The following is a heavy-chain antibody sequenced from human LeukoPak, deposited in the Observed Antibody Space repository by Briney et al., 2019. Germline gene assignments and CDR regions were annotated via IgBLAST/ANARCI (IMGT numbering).Heavy chain of an antibody. CDR3: AKDRYYYDSSGYYYHAEYFQH. Sequence: GGSLRLSCAASGFTFSSYAMSWVHQAPGKGLEWVSAISGSGGSTYYADSVKGRFTISRDNSKNTLYLQMNSLRAEDTAVYYCAKDRYYYDSSGYYYHAEYFQHWGQGTLVTVSS. V-gene: IGHV3-23*01. CDR2: ISGSGGST. D-gene: IGHD3-22*01. CDR1: GFTFSSYA. J-gene: IGHJ1*01.